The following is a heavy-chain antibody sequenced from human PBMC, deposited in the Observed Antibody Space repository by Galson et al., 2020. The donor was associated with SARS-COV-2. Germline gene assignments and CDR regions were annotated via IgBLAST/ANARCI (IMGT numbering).Heavy chain of an antibody. Sequence: GGSLRLSCSVSGVTFNYGMSWVRQAPGKGLEWVSGITGSGGRTHYADSVKGRFTIQKDKSTNTLYLHMESLTAEDTAIYYCAKAAYVSGWPESIDSWGQGTLVTVSS. CDR1: GVTFNYG. CDR3: AKAAYVSGWPESIDS. J-gene: IGHJ4*02. V-gene: IGHV3-23*01. D-gene: IGHD6-19*01. CDR2: ITGSGGRT.